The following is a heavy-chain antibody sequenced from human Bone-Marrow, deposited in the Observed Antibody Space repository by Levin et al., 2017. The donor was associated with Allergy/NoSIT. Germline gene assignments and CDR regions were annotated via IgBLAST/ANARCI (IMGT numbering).Heavy chain of an antibody. V-gene: IGHV3-7*01. CDR3: ERDGVVMAVRPDN. J-gene: IGHJ4*02. CDR1: GFTFSGHW. D-gene: IGHD2-21*01. CDR2: IKQDGSEK. Sequence: GESLKISCAASGFTFSGHWMSWVRQAPGKGLEWVANIKQDGSEKYYVDSVKGRFTISRDNAKNSLYLQMNSLRAEDTAVYYCERDGVVMAVRPDNWGQGTLVTVSS.